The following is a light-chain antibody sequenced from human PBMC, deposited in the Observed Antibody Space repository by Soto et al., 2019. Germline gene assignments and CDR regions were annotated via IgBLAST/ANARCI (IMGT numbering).Light chain of an antibody. CDR3: QQYNNWPPLT. J-gene: IGKJ4*01. Sequence: EVVMTQSPATLSFSPGERATLSCRASQSVRSNLAWYQQKRGQAPRLLIYSASTRASGVPDRFSGSGSGTEFTLTISSLQSEDFAVYYCQQYNNWPPLTFGGGTKVDIK. CDR1: QSVRSN. CDR2: SAS. V-gene: IGKV3-15*01.